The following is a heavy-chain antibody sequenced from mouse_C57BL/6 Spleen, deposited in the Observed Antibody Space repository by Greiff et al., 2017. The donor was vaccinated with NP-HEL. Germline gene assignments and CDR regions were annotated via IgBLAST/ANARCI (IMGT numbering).Heavy chain of an antibody. J-gene: IGHJ4*01. CDR2: INPSNGGT. D-gene: IGHD2-4*01. CDR1: GYTFTSYW. CDR3: AREEGYYDYDEAMDY. Sequence: VQLQQSGTDLVKPGASVKLSCKASGYTFTSYWMHWVKQRPGQGLEWIGNINPSNGGTNYNEKFKSKATLTVDKSSSTAYMQLSSLTSEDSAVYYCAREEGYYDYDEAMDYWGQGTSVTVSS. V-gene: IGHV1-53*01.